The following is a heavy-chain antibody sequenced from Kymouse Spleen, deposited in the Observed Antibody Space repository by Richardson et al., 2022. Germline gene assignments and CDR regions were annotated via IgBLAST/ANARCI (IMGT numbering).Heavy chain of an antibody. CDR2: INHSGST. Sequence: QVQLQQWGAGLLKPSETLSLTCAVYGGSFSGYYWSWIRQPPGKGLEWIGEINHSGSTNYNPSLKSRVTISVDTSKNQFSLKLSSVTAADTAVYYCARVAVAGGMDVWGQGTTVTVSS. V-gene: IGHV4-34*01. D-gene: IGHD6-19*01. J-gene: IGHJ6*02. CDR3: ARVAVAGGMDV. CDR1: GGSFSGYY.